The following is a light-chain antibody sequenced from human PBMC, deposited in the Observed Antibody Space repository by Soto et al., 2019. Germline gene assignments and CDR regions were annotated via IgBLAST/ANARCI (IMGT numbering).Light chain of an antibody. CDR1: SSDVGGYNY. CDR3: CSYAGSYTLV. Sequence: QSALTQPRSVSGSPGQSVTISCTGTSSDVGGYNYVSWYQQHPGKAPKLMIYDVNKRPSGVPDRFSGSKSGNTASLTLSGLQAEDEADYYCCSYAGSYTLVFGTGTKVTVL. J-gene: IGLJ1*01. CDR2: DVN. V-gene: IGLV2-11*01.